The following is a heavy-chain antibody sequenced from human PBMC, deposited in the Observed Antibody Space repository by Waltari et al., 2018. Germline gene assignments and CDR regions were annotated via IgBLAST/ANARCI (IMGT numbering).Heavy chain of an antibody. Sequence: EVQLVESGGGLVQPGGSLRLSCAASGFTFSSHHMNWVRQAPGKGLEWVSYISNTSGTIYYGDSVKGRVTISRDNAKNSLYLQMNSLRDDDTAVYYCARTLPDYTSGWYGALFDYLGQGTLVTVSS. D-gene: IGHD6-19*01. CDR2: ISNTSGTI. CDR3: ARTLPDYTSGWYGALFDY. CDR1: GFTFSSHH. J-gene: IGHJ4*02. V-gene: IGHV3-48*02.